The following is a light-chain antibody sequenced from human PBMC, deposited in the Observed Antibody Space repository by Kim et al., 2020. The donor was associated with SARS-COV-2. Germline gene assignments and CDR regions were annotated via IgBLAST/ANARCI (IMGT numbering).Light chain of an antibody. Sequence: DIQVTQSPSTLSASVGDRVTITCRASQNINRRLAWYRQKPGKAPELLIFEASGLENGVPSRFSGSGSGTDFSLTISGLQPDDFATYCCQHHNSFGQGTKLEI. CDR1: QNINRR. V-gene: IGKV1-5*03. CDR2: EAS. CDR3: QHHNS. J-gene: IGKJ2*01.